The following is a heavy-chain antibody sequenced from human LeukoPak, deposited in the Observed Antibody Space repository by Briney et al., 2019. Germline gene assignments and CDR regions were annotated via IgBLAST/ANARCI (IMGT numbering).Heavy chain of an antibody. CDR3: ARGDGPSYYYYYYMDV. V-gene: IGHV3-64*01. CDR2: ISNNGDST. J-gene: IGHJ6*03. CDR1: GFTFSGYA. Sequence: GGSLRLSCAASGFTFSGYAMHWVRQAPGKGLEYVSAISNNGDSTYYGNSVKGRFTISRDNSKNTLYLQMGSLRAEDMAVYYCARGDGPSYYYYYYMDVWGTGTTVTISS. D-gene: IGHD5-24*01.